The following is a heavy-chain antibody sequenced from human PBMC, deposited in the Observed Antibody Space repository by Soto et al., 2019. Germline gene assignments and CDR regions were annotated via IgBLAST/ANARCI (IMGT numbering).Heavy chain of an antibody. CDR2: ISGSCGTT. CDR3: AKDLLANCGGDCYRFDS. Sequence: GGSLRLSCAASGITVRRHAMTWARQPPGNGLEGVSTISGSCGTTHYSDSVKGPFTISRDNSNNTLFLQMSSLRAEDRAVYYCAKDLLANCGGDCYRFDSWGLGTLVTAPQ. D-gene: IGHD2-21*02. J-gene: IGHJ4*02. CDR1: GITVRRHA. V-gene: IGHV3-23*01.